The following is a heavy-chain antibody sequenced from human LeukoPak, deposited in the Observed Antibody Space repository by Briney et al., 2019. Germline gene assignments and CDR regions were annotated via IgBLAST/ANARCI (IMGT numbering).Heavy chain of an antibody. CDR3: ARFTVDTAMLYYFDY. D-gene: IGHD5-18*01. V-gene: IGHV4-59*12. CDR1: GGSISYYY. CDR2: IYHSGST. Sequence: SETLSLTCTVSGGSISYYYWSWIRQPPGKGLEWIGYIYHSGSTNYNPSLKSRVTISVDTSKNQFSLKLSSVTAADTAVYYCARFTVDTAMLYYFDYWGQGTLVTVSS. J-gene: IGHJ4*02.